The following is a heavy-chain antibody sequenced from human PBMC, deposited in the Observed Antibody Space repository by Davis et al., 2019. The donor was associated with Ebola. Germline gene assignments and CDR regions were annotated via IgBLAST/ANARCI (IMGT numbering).Heavy chain of an antibody. Sequence: SETLSLTCAVSGGSISSGGYSWSWIRQPPGKGLEWIGYIYHSGSTYYNPSLKSRVTISVDTSKNQFSLKLSSVTAADTAVYYCAGSVTTLVYFDYWGQGTLVTVSS. CDR2: IYHSGST. CDR3: AGSVTTLVYFDY. CDR1: GGSISSGGYS. D-gene: IGHD4-17*01. V-gene: IGHV4-30-2*02. J-gene: IGHJ4*02.